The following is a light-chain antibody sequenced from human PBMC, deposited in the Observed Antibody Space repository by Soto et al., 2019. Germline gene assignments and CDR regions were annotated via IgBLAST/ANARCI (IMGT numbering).Light chain of an antibody. CDR3: AVWDASRVL. J-gene: IGLJ2*01. Sequence: QSVVSQPPSASGAPGHSVSISCSGVNFNFDLNTVNWYHHVVGTAPKLVIFHNDRRPSGVPERFSGSKSGSSASLTINGLQSDDEGDYYCAVWDASRVLFGGGTKVTVL. CDR1: NFNFDLNT. CDR2: HND. V-gene: IGLV1-44*01.